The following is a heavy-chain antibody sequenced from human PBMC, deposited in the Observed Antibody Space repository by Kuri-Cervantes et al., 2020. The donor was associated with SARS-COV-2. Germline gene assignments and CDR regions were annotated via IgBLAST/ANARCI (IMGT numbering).Heavy chain of an antibody. CDR3: AGGGDGDNYGAY. Sequence: LSLTCAASGFTVSSNYMSWVRQAPGKGLEWVSVIYSCGSTYYADSVKGRFTISRDNSKNTLYLQMNSLRAEDTAVYYCAGGGDGDNYGAYWGQGTLVTVSS. CDR2: IYSCGST. J-gene: IGHJ4*02. D-gene: IGHD5-24*01. V-gene: IGHV3-66*03. CDR1: GFTVSSNY.